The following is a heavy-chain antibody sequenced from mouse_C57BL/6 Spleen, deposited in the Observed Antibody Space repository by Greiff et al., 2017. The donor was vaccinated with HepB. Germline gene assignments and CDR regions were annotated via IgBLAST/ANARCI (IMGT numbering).Heavy chain of an antibody. Sequence: EVILVESGGGLVKPGGSLKLSCAASGFTFSSYAMSWVRQTPEKRLEWVATISDGGSYTYYPDNVKGRFTISRDNAKNNLYLQMSHLTSEDTAMYYCARDHYYGSSPWYFDVWGTGTTVTVSS. CDR2: ISDGGSYT. CDR1: GFTFSSYA. J-gene: IGHJ1*03. V-gene: IGHV5-4*01. D-gene: IGHD1-1*01. CDR3: ARDHYYGSSPWYFDV.